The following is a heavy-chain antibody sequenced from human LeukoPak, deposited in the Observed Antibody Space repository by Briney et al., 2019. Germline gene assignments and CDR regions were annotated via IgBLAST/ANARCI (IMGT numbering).Heavy chain of an antibody. CDR2: ISWNSGSI. CDR1: GFTFDDYA. Sequence: GRSLRLSCAASGFTFDDYAMHWVRQSPGKGLEWVSGISWNSGSIGYADSVKGRFTISRDNAKNSLYLQMNSLRAEDTALYYCAKEDDISGWGQGSLVTVSS. J-gene: IGHJ4*02. V-gene: IGHV3-9*01. CDR3: AKEDDISG. D-gene: IGHD3-9*01.